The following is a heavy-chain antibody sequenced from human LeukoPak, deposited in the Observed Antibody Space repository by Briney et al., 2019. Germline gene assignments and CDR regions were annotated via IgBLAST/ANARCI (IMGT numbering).Heavy chain of an antibody. V-gene: IGHV1-2*02. J-gene: IGHJ6*02. Sequence: ASVKVSCKASGYTFTGYYVHWVRQAPGQGLAWMGWINPNSGGTNYAQKFQGRVTMTRDTSISTAYMELSRLRSDDTAVYYCARGGYDFWSGYYYYYGMDVWGQGTTVTVSS. CDR2: INPNSGGT. CDR1: GYTFTGYY. D-gene: IGHD3-3*01. CDR3: ARGGYDFWSGYYYYYGMDV.